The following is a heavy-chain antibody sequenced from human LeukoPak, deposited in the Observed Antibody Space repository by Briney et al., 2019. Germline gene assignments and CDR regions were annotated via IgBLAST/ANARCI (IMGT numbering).Heavy chain of an antibody. J-gene: IGHJ4*02. Sequence: SVKLSCKASGGTFSSYAISWVRQAPGQGLEWMGRIIPILGIANYAQKFQGRVTITADKSTRTAYMELSSLRSEDTAVYYCARDLPGIAVIHYWGQGTLVTVSS. CDR2: IIPILGIA. D-gene: IGHD6-19*01. V-gene: IGHV1-69*04. CDR3: ARDLPGIAVIHY. CDR1: GGTFSSYA.